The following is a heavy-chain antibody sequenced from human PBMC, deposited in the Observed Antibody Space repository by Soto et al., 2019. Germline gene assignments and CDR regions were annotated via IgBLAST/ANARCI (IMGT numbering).Heavy chain of an antibody. CDR1: GYTFTGYY. V-gene: IGHV1-2*04. J-gene: IGHJ4*02. Sequence: ASVKVSCKASGYTFTGYYMHWVRQAPGQGLEWMGWINPNSGGTNYAQKLQGWVTMTRDTSISTAYMELSRLRSDDTAVYYCARDLSGGYDSSGYYGGFDYWGQGTLVTVSS. D-gene: IGHD3-22*01. CDR2: INPNSGGT. CDR3: ARDLSGGYDSSGYYGGFDY.